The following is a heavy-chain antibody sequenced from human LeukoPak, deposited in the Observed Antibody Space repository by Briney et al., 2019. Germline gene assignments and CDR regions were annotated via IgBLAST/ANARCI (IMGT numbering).Heavy chain of an antibody. CDR2: IKQDGSEK. Sequence: GGSLRLSCAASGFTFSSYWMSWVRPAPGKRLEWVVNIKQDGSEKYYVDSVKGRFTISRDNAKNSLYLQLNSLRAEDTAVYYCARDKVVGTTYFDYWGQGTLVTVSS. J-gene: IGHJ4*02. D-gene: IGHD1-26*01. CDR1: GFTFSSYW. V-gene: IGHV3-7*01. CDR3: ARDKVVGTTYFDY.